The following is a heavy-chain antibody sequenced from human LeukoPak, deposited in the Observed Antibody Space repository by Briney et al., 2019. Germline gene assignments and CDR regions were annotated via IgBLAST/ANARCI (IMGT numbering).Heavy chain of an antibody. J-gene: IGHJ3*02. CDR2: IRSKANSYAT. CDR1: GFTFSGSA. CDR3: TRLAYYDFWSGSPDAFDI. V-gene: IGHV3-73*01. D-gene: IGHD3-3*01. Sequence: PGGSLRLSCAASGFTFSGSAMHRVRQASGKGLEWVGRIRSKANSYATAYAASVKGRFTISRDDSKNTAYLQMNSLKTEDTAVYYCTRLAYYDFWSGSPDAFDIWGQGTMVTVSS.